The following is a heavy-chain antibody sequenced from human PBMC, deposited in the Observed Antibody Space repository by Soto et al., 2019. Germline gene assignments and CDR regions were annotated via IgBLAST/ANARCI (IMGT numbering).Heavy chain of an antibody. D-gene: IGHD6-6*01. CDR2: ISWNSGSI. V-gene: IGHV3-9*01. J-gene: IGHJ5*02. Sequence: EVQLVESGGGLVQRGRSLRLSCAASGFTFDDYAMHWVRQAPGKGLEWVSGISWNSGSIGYADSVKGRFTISRDNAKNSLYLQMNSLRAEDTALYYCAKDISSSIAARGWFEPWCQGTLVTVSS. CDR3: AKDISSSIAARGWFEP. CDR1: GFTFDDYA.